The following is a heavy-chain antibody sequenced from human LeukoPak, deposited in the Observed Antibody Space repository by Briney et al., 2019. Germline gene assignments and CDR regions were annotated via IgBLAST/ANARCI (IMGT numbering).Heavy chain of an antibody. CDR3: ARGADSSGYYSIFYFDY. Sequence: SETLSLTCTVSGGSISSYYWNWIRQPPGKGLKWIGYIYYSGSTNYNPSLKSRVTISVDTSKNQFPLKLSSVTAADTAVYYCARGADSSGYYSIFYFDYWGQGTLVTVSS. D-gene: IGHD3-22*01. CDR1: GGSISSYY. V-gene: IGHV4-59*01. J-gene: IGHJ4*02. CDR2: IYYSGST.